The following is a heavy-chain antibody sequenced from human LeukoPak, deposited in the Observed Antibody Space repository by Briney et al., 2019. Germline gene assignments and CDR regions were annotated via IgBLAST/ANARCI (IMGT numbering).Heavy chain of an antibody. V-gene: IGHV4-59*01. D-gene: IGHD2-8*01. J-gene: IGHJ4*02. CDR1: GGSISSYY. Sequence: SETLSLTCTVSGGSISSYYWSWIRQPPGKGLEWIGYIYYSGSTNYNPSLKSRVTISVDTSKNQFSLKLSSVTAADTAVYYCASVYCTNGVCYGFDYWGQGTLVTVSS. CDR3: ASVYCTNGVCYGFDY. CDR2: IYYSGST.